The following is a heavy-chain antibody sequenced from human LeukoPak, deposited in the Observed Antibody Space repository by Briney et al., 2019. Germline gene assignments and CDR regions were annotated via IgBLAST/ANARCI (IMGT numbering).Heavy chain of an antibody. Sequence: PSETLSLTCTISGGSFSNHNYYWGWIRRPPGKGLEWIGSIYYSGSTYYNPSLKSRVTLSVDTSKNHFSLKVTSVTAADTAVYYCARFTLGSADFDYWGQGILVTVSS. J-gene: IGHJ4*02. V-gene: IGHV4-39*02. CDR3: ARFTLGSADFDY. D-gene: IGHD1-26*01. CDR2: IYYSGST. CDR1: GGSFSNHNYY.